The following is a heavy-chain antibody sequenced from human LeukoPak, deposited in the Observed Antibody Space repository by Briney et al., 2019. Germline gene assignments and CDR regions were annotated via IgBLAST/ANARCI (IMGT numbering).Heavy chain of an antibody. CDR3: ASLVDIVATSAYDY. J-gene: IGHJ4*02. D-gene: IGHD5-12*01. CDR2: IYYSGST. Sequence: SETLSLTCTVSGGSVSSGSYYWSWIRQPPGKGLEWIGYIYYSGSTNHNPSLKSRVTISVDTSKNQFSLKLSSVTAADTAVYYCASLVDIVATSAYDYWGQGTLVTVSS. CDR1: GGSVSSGSYY. V-gene: IGHV4-61*01.